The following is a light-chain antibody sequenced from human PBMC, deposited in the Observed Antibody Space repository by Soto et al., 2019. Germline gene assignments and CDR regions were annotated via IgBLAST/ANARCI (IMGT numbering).Light chain of an antibody. CDR2: DAS. Sequence: IQMTQSPSIVSASVGDRVAITCRASQTLGKWLAWYQLKAGKAPKLLVFDASSLHDGVPSRFSGSGSGTDFTLTISSLQPEDVATYYCQKYNSAPWTFGQGTKVEIK. CDR1: QTLGKW. V-gene: IGKV1-27*01. J-gene: IGKJ1*01. CDR3: QKYNSAPWT.